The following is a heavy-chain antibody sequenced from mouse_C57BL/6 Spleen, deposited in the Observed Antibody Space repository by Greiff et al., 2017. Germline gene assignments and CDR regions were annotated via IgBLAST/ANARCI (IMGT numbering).Heavy chain of an antibody. Sequence: QVHVKQPGAELVKPGASVKMSCKASGYTFTSYWITWVKQRPGQGLEWIGDIYPGSGSTNYNEKFKSKATLTVDTSSSTAYMQLSSLTSEDSAVYYCARGYYSNYVFAYWGQGTLVTVSA. CDR2: IYPGSGST. V-gene: IGHV1-55*01. J-gene: IGHJ3*01. D-gene: IGHD2-5*01. CDR3: ARGYYSNYVFAY. CDR1: GYTFTSYW.